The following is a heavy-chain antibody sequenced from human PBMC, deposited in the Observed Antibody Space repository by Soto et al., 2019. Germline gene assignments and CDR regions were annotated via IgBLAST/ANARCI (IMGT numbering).Heavy chain of an antibody. Sequence: SETLSLTCTVSGGSISSYYWSWIRQPPGKGLEWIGYIYYSGSTNYNPSLKSRVTISVDTSKNQFSLKLSSVTAADTAVYYCARGGIVVVPAASNWFDPWGQGTLVTVSS. CDR2: IYYSGST. J-gene: IGHJ5*02. CDR1: GGSISSYY. D-gene: IGHD2-2*01. V-gene: IGHV4-59*01. CDR3: ARGGIVVVPAASNWFDP.